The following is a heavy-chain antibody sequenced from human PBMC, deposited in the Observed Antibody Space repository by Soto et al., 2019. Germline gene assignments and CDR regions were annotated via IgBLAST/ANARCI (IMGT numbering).Heavy chain of an antibody. CDR3: GLASKWELLGYFYGMDV. CDR1: GGTFNTFA. CDR2: VIPLFNTP. Sequence: QVQLVQSGAEVKKPGSSAKVSCKASGGTFNTFAFTWVRQAPGQGFEWMGGVIPLFNTPDYAQKFQGRVTTTADASTSTVYLELSGLSSDDTAVYFCGLASKWELLGYFYGMDVWGQGTTVIVSS. D-gene: IGHD1-26*01. J-gene: IGHJ6*02. V-gene: IGHV1-69*01.